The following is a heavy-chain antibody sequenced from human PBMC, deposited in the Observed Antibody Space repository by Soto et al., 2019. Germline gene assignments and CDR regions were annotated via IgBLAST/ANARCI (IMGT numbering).Heavy chain of an antibody. CDR1: GGTFSSYA. V-gene: IGHV1-69*13. CDR2: IIPIFGTA. J-gene: IGHJ4*02. D-gene: IGHD6-6*01. CDR3: ARGIAARRAFDDY. Sequence: GASVKVSCKASGGTFSSYAISWVRQAPGQGLEWMGGIIPIFGTANYAQKFQGRVTITVDESTSTAYMELSSLRSEDTAVYYCARGIAARRAFDDYWGQGTLVTVSS.